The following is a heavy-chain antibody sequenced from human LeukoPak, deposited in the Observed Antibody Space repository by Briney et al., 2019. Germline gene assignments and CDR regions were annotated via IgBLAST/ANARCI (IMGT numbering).Heavy chain of an antibody. CDR1: GFTFSSNW. J-gene: IGHJ3*02. CDR3: ARGIYSSSWYYRFDAFDI. Sequence: AGGSLRLSCAASGFTFSSNWMSWVRQAPGKGLEWVANIKQDGSEKYYVDSVKGRFTISRDNAKNSLYLQMNSLRAEDTAVYYCARGIYSSSWYYRFDAFDIWGQGTMVTVSS. CDR2: IKQDGSEK. D-gene: IGHD6-13*01. V-gene: IGHV3-7*04.